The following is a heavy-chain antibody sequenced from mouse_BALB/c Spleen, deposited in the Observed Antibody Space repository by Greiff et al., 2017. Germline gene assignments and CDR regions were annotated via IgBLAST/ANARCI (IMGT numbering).Heavy chain of an antibody. Sequence: EVMLVESGGGLVKPGGSLKLSCAASGFAFSSYDMSWVRQTPEKRLEWVAYISSGGGSTYYPDTVKGRFTISRDNAKNTLYLQMSSLKSEDTAMYYCARLGNSAYWGQGTLVTVSA. CDR3: ARLGNSAY. V-gene: IGHV5-12-1*01. J-gene: IGHJ3*01. D-gene: IGHD2-1*01. CDR1: GFAFSSYD. CDR2: ISSGGGST.